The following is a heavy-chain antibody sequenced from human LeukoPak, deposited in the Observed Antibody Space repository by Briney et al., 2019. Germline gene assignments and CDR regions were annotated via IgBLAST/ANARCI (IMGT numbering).Heavy chain of an antibody. D-gene: IGHD3-9*01. CDR1: GFTFSSYA. V-gene: IGHV3-23*01. Sequence: GGSLRLSCAASGFTFSSYAMSWVRQAPGKGLEWVSAISGSGGSTYYADSVKGRFTISRDNSKNTLCLQMNSLRAEDTAVYYCAKAAYIYDIYNYFDYWGQGTLVTVSS. CDR3: AKAAYIYDIYNYFDY. CDR2: ISGSGGST. J-gene: IGHJ4*02.